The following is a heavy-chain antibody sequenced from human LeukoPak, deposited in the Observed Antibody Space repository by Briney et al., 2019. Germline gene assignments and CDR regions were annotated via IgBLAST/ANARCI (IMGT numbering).Heavy chain of an antibody. CDR2: IYYSGST. Sequence: SETLSLTCNVSGGSISSYYWSWIRQPPGKGLEWIGYIYYSGSTNYNPSFKSRVTISVDTSKNQFSLKLSSVTAADTAVYYCARVLSRTGNDAFDIWGQGTMVTVSS. CDR3: ARVLSRTGNDAFDI. J-gene: IGHJ3*02. D-gene: IGHD1-14*01. V-gene: IGHV4-59*01. CDR1: GGSISSYY.